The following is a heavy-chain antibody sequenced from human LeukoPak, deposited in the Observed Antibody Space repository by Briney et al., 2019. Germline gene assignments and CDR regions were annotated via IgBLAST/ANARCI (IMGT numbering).Heavy chain of an antibody. V-gene: IGHV1-69*13. CDR1: GYTCTSYG. J-gene: IGHJ5*02. CDR3: ARGAEQLVYLGHHWFDP. D-gene: IGHD6-13*01. Sequence: SVKVSCKASGYTCTSYGISSVRQAPGQGLEWMGGIIPIFGTANYAQKFQGRVTITADESTSTAYMELSSLRSEDTAVYYCARGAEQLVYLGHHWFDPWGQGTLVTVSS. CDR2: IIPIFGTA.